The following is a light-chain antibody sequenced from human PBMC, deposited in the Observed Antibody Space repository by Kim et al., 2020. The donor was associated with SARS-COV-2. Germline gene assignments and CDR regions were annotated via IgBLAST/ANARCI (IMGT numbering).Light chain of an antibody. Sequence: QSITISRTGTSRDVGGYKYVSWYQQHPDKAPKLVIYEVSNRPSGVSNRFSGAKSGNTASLTISGLQAEDEADYYCSSYIRGSTNYVFGTGTKVTV. CDR1: SRDVGGYKY. CDR2: EVS. J-gene: IGLJ1*01. V-gene: IGLV2-14*01. CDR3: SSYIRGSTNYV.